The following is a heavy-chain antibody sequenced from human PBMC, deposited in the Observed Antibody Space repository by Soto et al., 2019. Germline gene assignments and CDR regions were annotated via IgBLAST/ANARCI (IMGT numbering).Heavy chain of an antibody. D-gene: IGHD2-2*01. V-gene: IGHV1-69*02. CDR2: IIPILGIA. Sequence: QVQLVQSGAEVKKPGSSVRVSCTATGDTFSSYTVDWVRQAPGQGLEWMARIIPILGIANYAQKFQGRLTITADKSTTTAYMEVSSLKSEDTAVYYCARGGYCNSATGYRPGDYWGQGTLVTVSS. CDR3: ARGGYCNSATGYRPGDY. J-gene: IGHJ4*02. CDR1: GDTFSSYT.